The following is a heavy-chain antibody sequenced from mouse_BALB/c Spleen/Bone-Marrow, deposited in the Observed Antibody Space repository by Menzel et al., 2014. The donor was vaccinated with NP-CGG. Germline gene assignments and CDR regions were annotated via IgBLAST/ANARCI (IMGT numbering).Heavy chain of an antibody. D-gene: IGHD2-14*01. J-gene: IGHJ1*01. Sequence: VQGVESGAELVKPGASVKLSCRASGLNIKDTYMHWVKQRPEQGLERIGWIDPENGDTEYAPKFQGKATMTADTSSNTAYLQLSSLTSEDTAVYYCNRYDWYFNVWGAGTTVTVSS. CDR1: GLNIKDTY. CDR3: NRYDWYFNV. V-gene: IGHV14-4*02. CDR2: IDPENGDT.